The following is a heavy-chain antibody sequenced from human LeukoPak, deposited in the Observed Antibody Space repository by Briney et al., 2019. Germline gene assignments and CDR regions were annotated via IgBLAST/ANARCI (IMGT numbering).Heavy chain of an antibody. V-gene: IGHV3-74*01. D-gene: IGHD6-13*01. CDR1: GFTFSSYW. Sequence: GSLRLSFAASGFTFSSYWMHWVHQAPGKGLVWVSRINSDGSSTSYADSVKGRFTISRDNAKNTLYLQMNSLRAEDTAVYYCARDPHSSSWYSYYYYGMDVWGQGTTVTVSS. CDR2: INSDGSST. J-gene: IGHJ6*02. CDR3: ARDPHSSSWYSYYYYGMDV.